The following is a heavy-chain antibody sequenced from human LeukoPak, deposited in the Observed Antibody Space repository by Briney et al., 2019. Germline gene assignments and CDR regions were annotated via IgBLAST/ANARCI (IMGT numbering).Heavy chain of an antibody. CDR2: IYYSGST. CDR1: GGSITGYD. Sequence: SETLSLTCTVSGGSITGYDWSWIRQPPGKGLEWIGYIYYSGSTNYNPSLKSRVTISVDTSKNQFSLKLSSVTAADTAVYYCARAGDFWSGYYTLTDWGQGTLVTVSS. CDR3: ARAGDFWSGYYTLTD. D-gene: IGHD3-3*01. V-gene: IGHV4-59*01. J-gene: IGHJ4*02.